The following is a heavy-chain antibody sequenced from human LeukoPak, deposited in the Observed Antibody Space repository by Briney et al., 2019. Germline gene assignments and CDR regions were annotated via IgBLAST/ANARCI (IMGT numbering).Heavy chain of an antibody. J-gene: IGHJ4*02. CDR1: GFTFTNYG. D-gene: IGHD6-13*01. CDR3: ARGYYSSSRFDS. Sequence: PGGSLRLSCVASGFTFTNYGMSWVRQAPGRGLEWVSFISESGGSTYYPDSVKGRFTISRDNAENTLYMRMNSLRPEDTAVYYCARGYYSSSRFDSWGQGTLVTVSS. CDR2: ISESGGST. V-gene: IGHV3-23*01.